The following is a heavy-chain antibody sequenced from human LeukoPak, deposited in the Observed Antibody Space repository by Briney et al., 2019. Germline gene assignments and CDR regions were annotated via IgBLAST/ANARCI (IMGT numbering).Heavy chain of an antibody. D-gene: IGHD3-16*01. V-gene: IGHV4-59*01. CDR2: VDYNGAT. J-gene: IGHJ4*02. CDR1: GASINSDH. Sequence: SGTLSLTFSGSGASINSDHWKWVRPLPGKGLEWIGNVDYNGATKYNPSLQSRITSSLNTSNNQFSLRLTSVTAADTALYICTRGYYEAFDYWGQGRLVTVSS. CDR3: TRGYYEAFDY.